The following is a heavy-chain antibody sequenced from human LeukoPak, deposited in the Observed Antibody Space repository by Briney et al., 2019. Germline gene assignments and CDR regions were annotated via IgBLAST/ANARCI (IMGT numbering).Heavy chain of an antibody. CDR2: IVVGSGNT. CDR1: GFTFTSST. V-gene: IGHV1-58*02. D-gene: IGHD3-10*01. Sequence: ASVKVSCKASGFTFTSSTIQWVRQARRQRLEGIGWIVVGSGNTNYAQKFQERVIITRDMSTTTVYMELSSLRSEDTAVYYCAGTPWFGELTLDYWGQGTLVTVSS. CDR3: AGTPWFGELTLDY. J-gene: IGHJ4*02.